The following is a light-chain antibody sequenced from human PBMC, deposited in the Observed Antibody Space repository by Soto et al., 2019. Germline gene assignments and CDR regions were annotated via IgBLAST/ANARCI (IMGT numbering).Light chain of an antibody. CDR2: DAS. Sequence: EIVLTQSPATLSLSPGERATVSCRASQSVSNKLGWYQQKAGQAPRLLIYDASNRATGIPARFSGSGSGTDFTLTISSLEPEDFAVYYCQHGGTFGQGTRLEIK. CDR1: QSVSNK. V-gene: IGKV3-11*01. J-gene: IGKJ5*01. CDR3: QHGGT.